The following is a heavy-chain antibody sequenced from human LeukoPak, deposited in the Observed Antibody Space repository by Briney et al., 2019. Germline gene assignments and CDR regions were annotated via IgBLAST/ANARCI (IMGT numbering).Heavy chain of an antibody. J-gene: IGHJ4*02. D-gene: IGHD3-10*01. Sequence: GGSLRLSCAASGFTFSNFAMSWVRQAPGKGLEWVSVISGSGSRTYYADSVKGRFTISRDNSRNTIYLQMTSLRAEDTAVYYCASRGHVGSGTYSPYDYWGQGTLVTVSS. CDR3: ASRGHVGSGTYSPYDY. V-gene: IGHV3-23*01. CDR1: GFTFSNFA. CDR2: ISGSGSRT.